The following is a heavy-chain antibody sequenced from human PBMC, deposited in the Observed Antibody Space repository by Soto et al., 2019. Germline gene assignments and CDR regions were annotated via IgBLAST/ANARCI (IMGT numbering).Heavy chain of an antibody. CDR3: AKGSFRSGGYSSDFDY. V-gene: IGHV4-59*01. J-gene: IGHJ4*02. Sequence: PXETLSLIYTFSGQPIIRYYWGWIRQPPGKGLEWIGYIHYTGNTNYNPSLKSRVTISVDTSNNQFSLNLSSMTAADTAVYYCAKGSFRSGGYSSDFDYWGQGTLVTVYS. CDR1: GQPIIRYY. CDR2: IHYTGNT. D-gene: IGHD3-22*01.